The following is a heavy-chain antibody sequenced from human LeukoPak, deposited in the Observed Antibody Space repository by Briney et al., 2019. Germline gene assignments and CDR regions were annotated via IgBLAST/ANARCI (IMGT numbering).Heavy chain of an antibody. CDR2: INGRADEA. V-gene: IGHV3-23*01. Sequence: GGSLRLSCAASGFTFSNYGMNWVRQAPGKGLEWVSSINGRADEAHHADSVKGRFTISRDNSKSMLFLQLNSLRAEDTALYYCARDLHYYVAMDVWGQGTTVTVSS. CDR3: ARDLHYYVAMDV. J-gene: IGHJ6*02. CDR1: GFTFSNYG. D-gene: IGHD3-10*02.